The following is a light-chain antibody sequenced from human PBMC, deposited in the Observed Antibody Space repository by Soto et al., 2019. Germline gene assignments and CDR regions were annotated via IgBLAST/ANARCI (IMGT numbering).Light chain of an antibody. CDR2: AAS. CDR3: QQSYSTLWT. J-gene: IGKJ1*01. CDR1: QSISYY. V-gene: IGKV1-39*01. Sequence: DIQMTQSPSSLSAFVGDRVTITCRASQSISYYLNWYQQKPGKAPKLLIYAASTLQSGVPSRFSGSGSGTDFTLTISSLQPEDFATYYCQQSYSTLWTFGQGTKVEIK.